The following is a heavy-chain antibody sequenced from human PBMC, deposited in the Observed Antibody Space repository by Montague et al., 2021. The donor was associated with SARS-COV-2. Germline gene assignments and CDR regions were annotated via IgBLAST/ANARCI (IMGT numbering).Heavy chain of an antibody. CDR1: GGSINSADYY. V-gene: IGHV3-11*04. J-gene: IGHJ3*02. D-gene: IGHD3-16*02. CDR3: TRDYRSIVGDGLDI. CDR2: ISTSAYTT. Sequence: LSLTCTVSGGSINSADYYWSWVRQPPGKGPEWISYISTSAYTTSYAGSVKGRFTISRDNGKNSLYLQMNSLRVEDTAVYYCTRDYRSIVGDGLDIWGQGTKVTVSS.